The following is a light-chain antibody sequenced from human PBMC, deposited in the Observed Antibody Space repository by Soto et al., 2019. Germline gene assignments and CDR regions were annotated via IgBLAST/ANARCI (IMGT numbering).Light chain of an antibody. J-gene: IGKJ5*01. Sequence: DIQMTQSPSFLSASEGDGVTITCRASQGTSSYLAWFQQKPGRAPKLLIYGASTLQSGVPARFSGSGSGTDFTLTISNLQPEDFATYYCQQLNAYPLTFGQGTRLEIK. CDR2: GAS. CDR1: QGTSSY. V-gene: IGKV1-9*01. CDR3: QQLNAYPLT.